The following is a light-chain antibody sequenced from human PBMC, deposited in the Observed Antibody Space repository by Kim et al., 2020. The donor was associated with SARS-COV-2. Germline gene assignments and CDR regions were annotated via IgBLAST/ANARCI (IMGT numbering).Light chain of an antibody. CDR3: QQYNDWPLT. V-gene: IGKV3-15*01. CDR1: QSVSSN. CDR2: DAS. J-gene: IGKJ4*01. Sequence: EIVMTQSPATLSVSPGESATLSCRASQSVSSNLAWYQQKPGQAPRLLIYDASTRATGIPARFSGSGSGTEFTLTISSLQSEDFAVYYCQQYNDWPLTFGGGTKLEI.